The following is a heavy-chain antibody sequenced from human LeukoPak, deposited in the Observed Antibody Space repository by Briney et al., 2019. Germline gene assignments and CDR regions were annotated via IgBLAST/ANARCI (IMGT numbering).Heavy chain of an antibody. Sequence: GGSLRLSCAASGFTFSSYSMNWVRQAPGKGLEWVSYISSSSSTIYYADSVKGRFTISRDNAKNSLYLQMHSLRAEDTAVYYCARGRGPYCSGGSCLRGQFDCWGQGTLVTVSS. CDR2: ISSSSSTI. CDR3: ARGRGPYCSGGSCLRGQFDC. D-gene: IGHD2-15*01. J-gene: IGHJ4*02. CDR1: GFTFSSYS. V-gene: IGHV3-48*01.